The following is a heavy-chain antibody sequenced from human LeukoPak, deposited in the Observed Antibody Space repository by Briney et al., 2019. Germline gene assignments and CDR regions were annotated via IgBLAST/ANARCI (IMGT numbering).Heavy chain of an antibody. Sequence: PGGSLRLSCAASGFTFGSCWMNWVRQTPGKGLEWVANINQDGSQKFYVDSVKGRFTISRDNSKNTLYLQMNSLRAEDTAVYYCARVRGLGLLIDYWGQGTLVTVSS. V-gene: IGHV3-7*03. CDR1: GFTFGSCW. J-gene: IGHJ4*02. D-gene: IGHD1-26*01. CDR2: INQDGSQK. CDR3: ARVRGLGLLIDY.